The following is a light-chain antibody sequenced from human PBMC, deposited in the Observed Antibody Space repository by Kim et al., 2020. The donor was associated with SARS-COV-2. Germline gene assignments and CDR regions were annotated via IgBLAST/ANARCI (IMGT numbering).Light chain of an antibody. CDR1: QTVTTW. CDR2: KAS. CDR3: QQYNSNSGT. J-gene: IGKJ2*01. V-gene: IGKV1-5*03. Sequence: DIQMTQSPSTLSASVGDRVTITCRASQTVTTWLAWCQQKPGKAPKLLIYKASTLESGVPSRFSGSGSGTDFTLTITDLQPDDFATYYCQQYNSNSGTFGQGTKLEI.